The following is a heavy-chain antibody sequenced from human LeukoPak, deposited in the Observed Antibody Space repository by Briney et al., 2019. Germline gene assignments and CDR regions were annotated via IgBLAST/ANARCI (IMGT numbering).Heavy chain of an antibody. Sequence: SETLSLTCTVSGGSISSSSYYWGWIRQPPGKGLEWIGRIYTSGSTNYNPSPKSRVTMSVDTSKNQFSLKLSSVTAADTAVYYCARAGRGYSYGSWAFDIWGQGTMVTVSS. CDR2: IYTSGST. V-gene: IGHV4-61*05. CDR1: GGSISSSSYY. J-gene: IGHJ3*02. CDR3: ARAGRGYSYGSWAFDI. D-gene: IGHD5-18*01.